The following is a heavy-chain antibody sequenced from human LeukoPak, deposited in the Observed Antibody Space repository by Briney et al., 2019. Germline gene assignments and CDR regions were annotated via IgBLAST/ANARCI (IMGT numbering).Heavy chain of an antibody. CDR3: ASFFCINGVCYYLDY. D-gene: IGHD2-8*01. Sequence: GASVKVSCKASGYTFTSYAINWVRQAPGQGLEWMGWINTNTGNPTYAQGFTGRFVFSLDTSVSTAYLQISSLEAEDTAVYYCASFFCINGVCYYLDYWGQGTLVTVSS. J-gene: IGHJ4*02. CDR1: GYTFTSYA. V-gene: IGHV7-4-1*02. CDR2: INTNTGNP.